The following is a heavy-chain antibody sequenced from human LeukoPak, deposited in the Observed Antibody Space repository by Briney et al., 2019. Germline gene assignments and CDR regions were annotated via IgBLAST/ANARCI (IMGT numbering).Heavy chain of an antibody. J-gene: IGHJ4*02. CDR2: IYYSGST. CDR3: ARGPGALLH. V-gene: IGHV4-39*01. CDR1: GGSISSSSYY. D-gene: IGHD3-10*01. Sequence: SETLSLTCTVSGGSISSSSYYWGWIRQPPGKGLEWTGSIYYSGSTYYNPSLKSRVTISVDTSKNQFSLQLNSVTPEDTAVYYCARGPGALLHWGQGILVTVSS.